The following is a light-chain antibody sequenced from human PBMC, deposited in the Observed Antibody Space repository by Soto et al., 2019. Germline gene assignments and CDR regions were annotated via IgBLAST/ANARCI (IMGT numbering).Light chain of an antibody. V-gene: IGKV1-39*01. CDR1: QSISSY. CDR2: AAS. Sequence: DIQMTQSPSSLSASVGDRVTITCRASQSISSYLNWYQQKPGKAPKLLIYAASSLQSGVPSRFSGSGSGTDFTRTISSLQPEDFATYYCQQSYSTPPGATFGPGTKVDIK. J-gene: IGKJ3*01. CDR3: QQSYSTPPGAT.